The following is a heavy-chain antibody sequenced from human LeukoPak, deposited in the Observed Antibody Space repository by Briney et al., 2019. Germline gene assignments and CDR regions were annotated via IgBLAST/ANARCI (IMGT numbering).Heavy chain of an antibody. V-gene: IGHV3-23*01. D-gene: IGHD4-11*01. CDR3: AGEKRTTVIDH. Sequence: GGSLRLSCAASGFTFSNNAMTWVRQAPGKGLEWVSGISGSGGYTYYVDSVKGRFTISRDNSKSTLYLQMNSLRAEDTAVYYCAGEKRTTVIDHWGQGTLVTVSS. CDR2: ISGSGGYT. CDR1: GFTFSNNA. J-gene: IGHJ4*02.